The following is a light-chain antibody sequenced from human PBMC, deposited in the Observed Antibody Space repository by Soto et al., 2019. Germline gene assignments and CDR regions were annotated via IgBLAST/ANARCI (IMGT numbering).Light chain of an antibody. CDR3: QKSDSTPWT. Sequence: DIQMTQSPSSLSASVGDSVTITCRTSQTINNYLNWYQQKPGKAPKLLVYSASNLQSGVPSMFSDSGSGTNFTLTISDLQPEDFTTYYYQKSDSTPWTFGQGTKVDIK. CDR2: SAS. CDR1: QTINNY. V-gene: IGKV1-39*01. J-gene: IGKJ1*01.